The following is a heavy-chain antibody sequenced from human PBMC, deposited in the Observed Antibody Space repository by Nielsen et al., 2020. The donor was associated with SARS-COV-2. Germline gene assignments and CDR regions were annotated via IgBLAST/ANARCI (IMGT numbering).Heavy chain of an antibody. Sequence: GESLKISCAASGFTFSSYGMHWVRQAPGKGLEWVAVTSYDGSTTSYADSVKGRFTISRDNSKNTLYLQMNSLRAEDTAVYYCAREERYYYYGLDVWGQGTTVTVSS. J-gene: IGHJ6*02. CDR2: TSYDGSTT. CDR1: GFTFSSYG. CDR3: AREERYYYYGLDV. V-gene: IGHV3-30*03. D-gene: IGHD1-1*01.